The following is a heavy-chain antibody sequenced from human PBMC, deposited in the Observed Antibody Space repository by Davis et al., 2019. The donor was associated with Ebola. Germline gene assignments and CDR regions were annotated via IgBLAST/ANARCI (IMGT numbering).Heavy chain of an antibody. CDR3: ARDSLYYDFWSGFDP. CDR1: GFTFSSYG. J-gene: IGHJ5*02. V-gene: IGHV3-33*01. D-gene: IGHD3-3*01. Sequence: GESLKISCAASGFTFSSYGMHRVRQAPGKGLEWVAVIWYDGSNKYYADSVKGRFTISRDNSKNTLYLQMNSLRAEDTAVYYCARDSLYYDFWSGFDPWGQGTLVTVSS. CDR2: IWYDGSNK.